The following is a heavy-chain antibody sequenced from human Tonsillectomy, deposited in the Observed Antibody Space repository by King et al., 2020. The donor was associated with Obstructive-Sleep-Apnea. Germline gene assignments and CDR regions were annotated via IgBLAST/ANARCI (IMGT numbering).Heavy chain of an antibody. CDR2: IYYSGST. CDR1: GGSISSYY. CDR3: ARLGGYSYGYGYGMDV. V-gene: IGHV4-59*01. Sequence: QLQESGPGLVKPSETLSLTCTVSGGSISSYYWSWIRQPPGKGLEWIGYIYYSGSTNYNPSLKSRVTISVDTSKNQFSLKLSSVTAADTAVYYCARLGGYSYGYGYGMDVWGQGTPVTFSS. J-gene: IGHJ6*02. D-gene: IGHD5-18*01.